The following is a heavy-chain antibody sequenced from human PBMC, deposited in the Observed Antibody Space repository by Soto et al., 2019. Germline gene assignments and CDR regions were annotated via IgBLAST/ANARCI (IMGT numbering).Heavy chain of an antibody. CDR1: GVSIGGSADY. J-gene: IGHJ2*01. CDR3: ARESHDILTGPPWVWYFDL. CDR2: VLYSGSS. D-gene: IGHD3-9*01. V-gene: IGHV4-39*02. Sequence: QLNLQASGPGLVKPSDTLSLTCAVSGVSIGGSADYWACIRQAPDRGLEWIGSVLYSGSSYTNPSLKGRVSISVDTSKNHYSLNLRSVTAADTAVYYCARESHDILTGPPWVWYFDLWGRGTLVTVSS.